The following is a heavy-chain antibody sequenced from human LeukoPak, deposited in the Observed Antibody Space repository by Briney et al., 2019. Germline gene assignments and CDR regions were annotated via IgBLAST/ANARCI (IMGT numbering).Heavy chain of an antibody. J-gene: IGHJ4*02. D-gene: IGHD5-12*01. CDR3: ATLGRGYSGPGAG. CDR2: ISGSGGST. V-gene: IGHV3-23*01. CDR1: GFTFSSYA. Sequence: PGGSLRLSCAASGFTFSSYAMSWVRQGPGKGLEWVSVISGSGGSTYYAHSVKGRFIISRDNSKNTLYLEMNSLRAEDTAVYYCATLGRGYSGPGAGWGQGTLVTVSS.